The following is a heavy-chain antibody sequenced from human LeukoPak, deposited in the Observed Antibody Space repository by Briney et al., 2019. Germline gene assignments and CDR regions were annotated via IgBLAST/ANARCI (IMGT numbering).Heavy chain of an antibody. CDR3: ARDQGQWELTPSWGDY. V-gene: IGHV3-7*01. CDR1: GFTFSRYW. Sequence: GGSQRLSCAASGFTFSRYWMSWVRQAPGKGLEWVANIKQDGSEKYYVGSVKGRFTISRDNAQNSLYLQMNSLRAEDTAVYYCARDQGQWELTPSWGDYWGQGTLVNVSS. CDR2: IKQDGSEK. J-gene: IGHJ4*02. D-gene: IGHD1-26*01.